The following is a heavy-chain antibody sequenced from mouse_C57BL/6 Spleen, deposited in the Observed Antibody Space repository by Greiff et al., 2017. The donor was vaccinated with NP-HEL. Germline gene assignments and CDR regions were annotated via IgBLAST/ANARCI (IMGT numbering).Heavy chain of an antibody. D-gene: IGHD1-1*01. CDR3: ARPIGTTVVVHYAMDY. CDR1: GFTFSDYG. J-gene: IGHJ4*01. CDR2: ISSGSSTI. V-gene: IGHV5-17*01. Sequence: EVNVVESGGGLVKPGGSLKLSCAASGFTFSDYGMHWVRQAPEKGLEWVAYISSGSSTIYYADTVKGRFTISRENAKNTLFLQMTSLRSEDTAMYYYARPIGTTVVVHYAMDYWGQGTSVTVSS.